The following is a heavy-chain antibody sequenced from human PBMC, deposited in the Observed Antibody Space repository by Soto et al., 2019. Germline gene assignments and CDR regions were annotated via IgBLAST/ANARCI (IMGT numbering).Heavy chain of an antibody. V-gene: IGHV3-23*01. CDR1: GFTFSSYA. CDR3: AKDRSFGYDSSGHDY. J-gene: IGHJ4*02. Sequence: GGSLRLSCAASGFTFSSYAMSWVRQAPGKGLEWVSAISGSGGSTYYADSVKGRFTISRDNSKNTLYLQMNSLRAEDTAVYYCAKDRSFGYDSSGHDYWGQGTLVTVSS. CDR2: ISGSGGST. D-gene: IGHD3-22*01.